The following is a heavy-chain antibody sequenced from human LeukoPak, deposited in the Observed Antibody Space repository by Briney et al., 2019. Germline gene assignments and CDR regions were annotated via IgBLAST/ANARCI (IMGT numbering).Heavy chain of an antibody. CDR2: ISSSGSTT. Sequence: GGSLRLSCAASGFTFSSYTMSWVRQAPGKGLEWVSYISSSGSTTYYADSVKGRFTISRDNAKNSLYLQMNSLRAEETAVYYCARGGETVDRFLYYYYYMDVWGKGTTVTVSS. V-gene: IGHV3-48*01. CDR3: ARGGETVDRFLYYYYYMDV. D-gene: IGHD3/OR15-3a*01. CDR1: GFTFSSYT. J-gene: IGHJ6*03.